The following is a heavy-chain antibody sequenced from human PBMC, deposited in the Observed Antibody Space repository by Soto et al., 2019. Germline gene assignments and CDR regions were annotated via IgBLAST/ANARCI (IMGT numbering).Heavy chain of an antibody. CDR2: IYYSGST. V-gene: IGHV4-59*01. Sequence: PSETLSLTCTVSGGSISSYYWSWIRQPPGKGLEWIGYIYYSGSTNYNPSLKSRVTISVDTSKNQFSLKLSSVTAADTAVYYCARATGGTDFDYRGKGTLVTVSS. CDR1: GGSISSYY. J-gene: IGHJ4*02. CDR3: ARATGGTDFDY. D-gene: IGHD7-27*01.